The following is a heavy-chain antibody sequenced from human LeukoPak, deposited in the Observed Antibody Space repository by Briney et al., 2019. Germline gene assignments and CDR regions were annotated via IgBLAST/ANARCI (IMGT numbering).Heavy chain of an antibody. CDR3: ARDRGSSSWRHPFDY. CDR1: GFTFRNYA. Sequence: GGSLRLSCAASGFTFRNYAMNWVRQAPGKGLEWVSGINWNGGSTGYADSVKGRFTISRDNAKNSLYLQMNSLRAEDTALYYCARDRGSSSWRHPFDYWGQGTLSPSPQ. V-gene: IGHV3-20*04. J-gene: IGHJ4*02. D-gene: IGHD6-13*01. CDR2: INWNGGST.